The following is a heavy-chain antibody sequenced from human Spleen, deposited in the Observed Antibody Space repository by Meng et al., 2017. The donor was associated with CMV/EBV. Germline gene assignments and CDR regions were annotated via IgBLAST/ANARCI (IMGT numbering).Heavy chain of an antibody. D-gene: IGHD6-6*01. V-gene: IGHV4-39*07. CDR1: GGSISSSSYY. Sequence: SETLSLTCTVSGGSISSSSYYWGWIRQPPGKGLEWIGSIYYSGSTYYNPSLKSRVTISLDTSNNQFSLELSSVTAADTAAYYCARNSDYTTSWSWFDPWGQGTLVTVSS. CDR2: IYYSGST. J-gene: IGHJ5*02. CDR3: ARNSDYTTSWSWFDP.